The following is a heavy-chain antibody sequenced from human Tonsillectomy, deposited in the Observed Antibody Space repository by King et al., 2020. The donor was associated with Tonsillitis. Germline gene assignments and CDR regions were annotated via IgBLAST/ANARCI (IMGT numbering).Heavy chain of an antibody. CDR2: INQDGSEK. Sequence: VQLVESGGGLFQPGGSLRLSCAASGFTFSSYWMSWVRQAPGKGLEWVANINQDGSEKYYVDSVKGRFTISRDNAKNSLYLQMNSLRAHDTAVYYCAREGRGYSSSSSFDYWGQGSLVTVSS. CDR3: AREGRGYSSSSSFDY. J-gene: IGHJ4*02. D-gene: IGHD6-6*01. V-gene: IGHV3-7*01. CDR1: GFTFSSYW.